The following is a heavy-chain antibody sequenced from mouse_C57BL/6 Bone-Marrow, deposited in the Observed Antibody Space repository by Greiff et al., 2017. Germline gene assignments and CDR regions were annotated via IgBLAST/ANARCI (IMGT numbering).Heavy chain of an antibody. CDR1: GYTFTDYY. J-gene: IGHJ1*03. D-gene: IGHD1-1*01. V-gene: IGHV1-76*01. Sequence: QVQLQQSGAELVRPGASVKLSCKASGYTFTDYYINWVKQRPGQGLEWIARIYPGSGNTYYNEKFKGKAPLTAEKSSSTAYMQLSSLTSEDSAVYFCARFYYYGSSPHWYFDVWGTGTTVTVSS. CDR3: ARFYYYGSSPHWYFDV. CDR2: IYPGSGNT.